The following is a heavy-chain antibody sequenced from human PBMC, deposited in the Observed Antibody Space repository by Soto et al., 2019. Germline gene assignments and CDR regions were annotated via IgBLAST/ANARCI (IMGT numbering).Heavy chain of an antibody. Sequence: QVQLQESGPGLVKPSQTLSLTCTVSGDSISRGGYYWNWIRQHPRKGLEWIGYIYHSGSTNYNPSLKSRVTISVYTSKNQLSLELSSVTAADTAIYYCARDGAGAYGLGWFDPWVQGILVTVSS. CDR2: IYHSGST. V-gene: IGHV4-31*03. D-gene: IGHD2-21*01. J-gene: IGHJ5*02. CDR3: ARDGAGAYGLGWFDP. CDR1: GDSISRGGYY.